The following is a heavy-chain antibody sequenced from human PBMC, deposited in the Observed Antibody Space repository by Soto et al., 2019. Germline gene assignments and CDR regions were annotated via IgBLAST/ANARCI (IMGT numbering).Heavy chain of an antibody. D-gene: IGHD6-13*01. CDR1: GGTFSSYT. CDR3: ASLATADTLDY. CDR2: IIPILGIA. V-gene: IGHV1-69*02. J-gene: IGHJ4*02. Sequence: QVQLVQSGAEVKKPGSSVKVSCKASGGTFSSYTISWVRQAPGQGLEWMGRIIPILGIANYAQKFQGRVTXTXYKSTSTAYMELSSLRSEDTAVYYCASLATADTLDYWGQGTLVTVSS.